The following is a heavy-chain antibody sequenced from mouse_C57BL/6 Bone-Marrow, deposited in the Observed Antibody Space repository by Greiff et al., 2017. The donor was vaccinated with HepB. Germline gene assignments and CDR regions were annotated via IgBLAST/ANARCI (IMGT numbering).Heavy chain of an antibody. CDR2: IYPSDSET. J-gene: IGHJ3*01. V-gene: IGHV1-61*01. Sequence: QVQLQQPGAELARPGSSVKLSCKASGYTFTSYWMDWVKQRPGQGLEWIGNIYPSDSETHYNQKFKDKATLTVDKSSSTAYMQLSSLTSEDSAVYYCARSSLWFAYWGQGTLVTVSA. CDR3: ARSSLWFAY. CDR1: GYTFTSYW. D-gene: IGHD6-2*01.